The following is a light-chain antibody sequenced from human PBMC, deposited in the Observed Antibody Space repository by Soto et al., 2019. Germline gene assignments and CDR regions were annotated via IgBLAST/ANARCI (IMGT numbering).Light chain of an antibody. CDR2: DVS. J-gene: IGLJ1*01. CDR1: SSDVGGFNY. Sequence: QSVLTQPASVSGSPGQSIAISCTGTSSDVGGFNYVSWYQQHPGKAPKFMIYDVSSRPSGVSNRFSGSKSGNTASLTISGLQAEDEADYYCSSYTGSSTFVFGTGTKVTVL. CDR3: SSYTGSSTFV. V-gene: IGLV2-14*03.